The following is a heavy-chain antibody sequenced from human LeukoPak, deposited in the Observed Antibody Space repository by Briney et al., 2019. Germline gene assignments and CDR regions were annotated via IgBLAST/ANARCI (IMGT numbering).Heavy chain of an antibody. CDR2: ISGFGGST. D-gene: IGHD4-17*01. CDR3: AKNLYGDYVGFGY. Sequence: PGGSLRLSCAASGFTFSSYAMSWVRQAPGKGLEWVSAISGFGGSTYYADSVKGRFTISRDNSKNTLYLQMHSLRAEDTAVYYCAKNLYGDYVGFGYWGQGTLVTVSS. J-gene: IGHJ4*02. CDR1: GFTFSSYA. V-gene: IGHV3-23*01.